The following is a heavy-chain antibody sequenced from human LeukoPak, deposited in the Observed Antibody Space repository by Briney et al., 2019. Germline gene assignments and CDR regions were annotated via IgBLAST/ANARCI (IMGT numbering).Heavy chain of an antibody. J-gene: IGHJ4*02. Sequence: SETLSLTCSVSGGSVSSYYWSWIRQSPGEGLEWIGYIHNSGRTNYNPSLKSRVTGFVDTSKNQVSLRLSSVTAADTAVYYCARHGTISSESYFDYWGQGALVTVSS. CDR1: GGSVSSYY. CDR2: IHNSGRT. V-gene: IGHV4-59*08. CDR3: ARHGTISSESYFDY. D-gene: IGHD1-14*01.